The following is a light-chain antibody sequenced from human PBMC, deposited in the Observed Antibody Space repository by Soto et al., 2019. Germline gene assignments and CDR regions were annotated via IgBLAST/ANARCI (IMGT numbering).Light chain of an antibody. J-gene: IGKJ4*01. V-gene: IGKV1-17*03. CDR1: QGIGNV. CDR3: LQHASYPFT. Sequence: DIQMTQSPSAMSASVGDRVTITCRASQGIGNVLTWFQQKPGKVPKRLIYATSSLQDGVPARFSGTGSGTEFTLTISSLQTEDFATYYCLQHASYPFTFGRGTKVEIK. CDR2: ATS.